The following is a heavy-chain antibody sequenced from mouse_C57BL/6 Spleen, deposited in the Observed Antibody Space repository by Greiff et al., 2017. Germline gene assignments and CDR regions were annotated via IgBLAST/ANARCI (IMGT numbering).Heavy chain of an antibody. J-gene: IGHJ2*01. CDR2: ISSGGSYT. D-gene: IGHD1-1*01. CDR1: GFTFSSYG. CDR3: ARFPGSGKDY. V-gene: IGHV5-6*01. Sequence: EVKLVESGGDLVKPGGSLKLSCAASGFTFSSYGMSWVRQTPDKRLEWVATISSGGSYTYYPDSVKGRFTISRDNAKNTLYLQMSSLKSEDTAMYYCARFPGSGKDYWGQGTTLTVSS.